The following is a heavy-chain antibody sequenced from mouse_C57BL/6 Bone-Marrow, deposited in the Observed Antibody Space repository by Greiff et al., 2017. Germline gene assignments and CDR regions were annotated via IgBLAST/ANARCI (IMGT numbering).Heavy chain of an antibody. J-gene: IGHJ4*01. V-gene: IGHV1-58*01. CDR2: IYIGNGYT. CDR3: EVTAVVANDAMDY. D-gene: IGHD1-1*01. Sequence: EVQLQQPGAELVRPGSSVKMSCKASGYTFTSYGINWVKQRPGQGLEWIGYIYIGNGYTEYNEKFKGKATLTSDTSSSTAYMQHSSLTSEDSAIYFCEVTAVVANDAMDYWGQGTSVTVSS. CDR1: GYTFTSYG.